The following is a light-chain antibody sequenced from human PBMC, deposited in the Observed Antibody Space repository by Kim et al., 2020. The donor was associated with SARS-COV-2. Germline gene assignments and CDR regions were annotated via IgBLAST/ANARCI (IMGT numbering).Light chain of an antibody. J-gene: IGLJ3*02. Sequence: SYELTLPPSVSVAPGKTARITCGGNNIGSKSVHWYQQKPGQAPVLVIYYDSDRPSGIPERFSGSNSGNTATLTISRVEAGDEADYYCQVWDRSSDHRVFGGGTQLTVL. CDR3: QVWDRSSDHRV. CDR2: YDS. CDR1: NIGSKS. V-gene: IGLV3-21*04.